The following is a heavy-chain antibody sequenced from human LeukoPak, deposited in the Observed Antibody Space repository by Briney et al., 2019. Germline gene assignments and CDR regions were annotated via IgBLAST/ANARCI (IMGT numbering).Heavy chain of an antibody. V-gene: IGHV1-18*01. J-gene: IGHJ6*02. CDR2: IMDYNGNT. CDR3: ARVTLSGVIIRPGLDV. CDR1: GYNFRSYG. D-gene: IGHD3-10*01. Sequence: ASVKVSCKASGYNFRSYGFNWVRQAPGQGLEWMGWIMDYNGNTKFAQKFQGRITLTTDTSTSTAYMELRSLRSDDTAIYYSARVTLSGVIIRPGLDVWGQGTTVTVSS.